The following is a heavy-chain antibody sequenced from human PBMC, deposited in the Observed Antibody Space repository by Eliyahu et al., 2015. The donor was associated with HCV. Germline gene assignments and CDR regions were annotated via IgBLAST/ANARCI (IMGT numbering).Heavy chain of an antibody. J-gene: IGHJ4*02. Sequence: EVQLVESGGGLVQPGGSLRLSCAASGCTFSSYWMSWVRQAPGKGLEWVANIKQDGSEKYHVDSVRGRFTISRDNAKNSLYLQMNSLRAEDTAVYYCARGVNYDFWSGYYSYYFDYWGQGTLVTVSS. CDR1: GCTFSSYW. D-gene: IGHD3-3*01. V-gene: IGHV3-7*03. CDR2: IKQDGSEK. CDR3: ARGVNYDFWSGYYSYYFDY.